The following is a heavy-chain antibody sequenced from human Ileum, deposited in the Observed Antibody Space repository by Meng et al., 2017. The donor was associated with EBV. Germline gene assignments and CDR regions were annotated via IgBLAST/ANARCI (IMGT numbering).Heavy chain of an antibody. J-gene: IGHJ4*02. CDR3: GALQYTSGFYGPAY. CDR2: ISTNTGNP. CDR1: GYTFTRYP. Sequence: QVQLVQSGSELKKPGASVKVSCKASGYTFTRYPMNWVRQAPGQGLEWMGWISTNTGNPTYAQGFTGRFVFSVDTSVSTAYLQISSLKAEDTAVYYCGALQYTSGFYGPAYWGQGALVTVSS. D-gene: IGHD6-19*01. V-gene: IGHV7-4-1*02.